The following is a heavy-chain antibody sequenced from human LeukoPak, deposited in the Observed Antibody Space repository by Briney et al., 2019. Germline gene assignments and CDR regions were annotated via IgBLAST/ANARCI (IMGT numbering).Heavy chain of an antibody. CDR1: GFSFTTSGVG. V-gene: IGHV2-5*02. Sequence: SGPALVKPTRTLTLTCTFSGFSFTTSGVGVGWIRQRPGKALEWLGMIFWDDDKRYSPSLKSRLTITEHASENQVVLTMTNMNPADTGTYFCAHTGYSYGLDYWGQGTLVTVSS. CDR3: AHTGYSYGLDY. J-gene: IGHJ4*02. D-gene: IGHD5-18*01. CDR2: IFWDDDK.